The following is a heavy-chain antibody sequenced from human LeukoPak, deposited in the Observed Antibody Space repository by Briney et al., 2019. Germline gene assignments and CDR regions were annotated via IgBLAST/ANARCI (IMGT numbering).Heavy chain of an antibody. V-gene: IGHV3-21*01. J-gene: IGHJ3*02. CDR2: ISSSSSYI. Sequence: PGGSLRLSCAASGFTFSSYSMKWVRQAPGKGLEWGSSISSSSSYIYYADSVKGRFTISRDNAKNSLYLQMNSLRAEDTAVYYCARDKSYNWNYAAAFDIWGQGTMVTVSS. D-gene: IGHD1-7*01. CDR3: ARDKSYNWNYAAAFDI. CDR1: GFTFSSYS.